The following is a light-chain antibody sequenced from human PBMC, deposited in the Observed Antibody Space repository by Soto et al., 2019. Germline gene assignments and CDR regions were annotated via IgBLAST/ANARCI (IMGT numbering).Light chain of an antibody. CDR2: DVS. Sequence: QSALAQPASVSGSPGQSIAISCAGTISDVGGYNSVSWYQQRPGKAPKLMIYDVSNRPSGVSNRFSGSKSVNTASLTISGLQAEDEADYYCCSFTSSSTPGYVFGTGTKVTVL. CDR3: CSFTSSSTPGYV. CDR1: ISDVGGYNS. V-gene: IGLV2-14*03. J-gene: IGLJ1*01.